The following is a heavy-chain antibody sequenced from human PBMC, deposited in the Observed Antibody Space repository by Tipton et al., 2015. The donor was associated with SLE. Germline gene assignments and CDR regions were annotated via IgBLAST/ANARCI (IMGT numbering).Heavy chain of an antibody. CDR2: IRSNGGST. CDR3: ARSGMEYPGRYFDY. J-gene: IGHJ4*02. V-gene: IGHV3-64*01. Sequence: SLRLSCAASGFTFSSYAMHWVRQAPGKGLEYVSAIRSNGGSTYYANSVKDRFTISRDNSKNTQYRQMGRLRAEDMAVYYCARSGMEYPGRYFDYWGQGTLVSVPS. CDR1: GFTFSSYA. D-gene: IGHD2/OR15-2a*01.